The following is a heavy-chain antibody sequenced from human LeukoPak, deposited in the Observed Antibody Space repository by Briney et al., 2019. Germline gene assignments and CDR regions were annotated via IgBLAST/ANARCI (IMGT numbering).Heavy chain of an antibody. Sequence: ASVKVSCKASGYTFTGYYMHWVRQAPGQGLEWMGWINPNSGGTNYAQKFQGRVTMTRDTSISTAYMELSRLRSDDTAVYYCARVGYSGGWLYYFDYWGQGTLVTVSS. D-gene: IGHD6-19*01. CDR2: INPNSGGT. CDR1: GYTFTGYY. J-gene: IGHJ4*02. V-gene: IGHV1-2*02. CDR3: ARVGYSGGWLYYFDY.